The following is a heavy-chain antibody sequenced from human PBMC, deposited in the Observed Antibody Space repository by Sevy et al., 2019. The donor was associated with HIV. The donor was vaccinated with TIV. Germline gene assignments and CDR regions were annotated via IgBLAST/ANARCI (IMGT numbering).Heavy chain of an antibody. CDR3: ARRTRDCDGDTCYGTYFDI. CDR2: IYPGDSDT. V-gene: IGHV5-51*01. Sequence: GESLKISCQGSGYTFTSSWVDWVRQLPGKGLEWMGTIYPGDSDTRYSPSFQGQVTISVDKSTNTAILQWASRRTSETAMYYCARRTRDCDGDTCYGTYFDIWGQGTLVTVSS. D-gene: IGHD2-21*01. J-gene: IGHJ4*02. CDR1: GYTFTSSW.